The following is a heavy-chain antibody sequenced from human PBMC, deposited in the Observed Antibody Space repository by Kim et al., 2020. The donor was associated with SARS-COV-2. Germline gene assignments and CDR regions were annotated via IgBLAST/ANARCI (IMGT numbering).Heavy chain of an antibody. J-gene: IGHJ4*02. V-gene: IGHV3-11*05. D-gene: IGHD3-22*01. CDR3: ARGDYDSSGYYSSY. Sequence: ADSVKGRFTISRDNAKNSLYLQMNMLRAEDAVVYYCARGDYDSSGYYSSYWGQGTLVTVSS.